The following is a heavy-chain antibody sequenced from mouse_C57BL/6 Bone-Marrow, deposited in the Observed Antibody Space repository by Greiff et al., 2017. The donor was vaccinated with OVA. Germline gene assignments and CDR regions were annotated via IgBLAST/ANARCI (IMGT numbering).Heavy chain of an antibody. CDR2: IHPNSGST. Sequence: QVQLQQPGAELVKPGASVKLSCKASGYTFTSYWMHWVKQRPGQGLEWIGMIHPNSGSTNYNEKFKSKATLTVAKSSSTAYMQLSSLTSEDSAVYYWARKGVITTVGRYFDVWGTGTTVTVSS. D-gene: IGHD1-1*01. V-gene: IGHV1-64*01. CDR1: GYTFTSYW. J-gene: IGHJ1*03. CDR3: ARKGVITTVGRYFDV.